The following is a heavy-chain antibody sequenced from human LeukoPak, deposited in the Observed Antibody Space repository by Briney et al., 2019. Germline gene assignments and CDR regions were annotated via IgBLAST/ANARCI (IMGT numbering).Heavy chain of an antibody. CDR2: INHSGST. D-gene: IGHD5-12*01. J-gene: IGHJ4*02. CDR1: GGSFSGYY. Sequence: SETLSLTCAVYGGSFSGYYWSWIRQPPGKGLEWIGEINHSGSTYYNPSLKSRVTISVDTSKNQFSLNVNSLTAAGTAIYYSARLSYGYDPYYFDCWGQGTLVTVAS. CDR3: ARLSYGYDPYYFDC. V-gene: IGHV4-34*01.